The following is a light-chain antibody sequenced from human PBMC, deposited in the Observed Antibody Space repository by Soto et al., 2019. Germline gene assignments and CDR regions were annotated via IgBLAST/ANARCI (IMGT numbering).Light chain of an antibody. CDR2: GAS. CDR3: QQYNNWPPWT. CDR1: QSVSSN. J-gene: IGKJ1*01. V-gene: IGKV3-15*01. Sequence: EIVMTQSPATLSVSPGERATLSCRASQSVSSNLAWYQQKPGQAPRLLIYGASTMATGIPARFSGSGSGTEFSLIIISLQSEDFAVYYCQQYNNWPPWTFGQGTKVEIK.